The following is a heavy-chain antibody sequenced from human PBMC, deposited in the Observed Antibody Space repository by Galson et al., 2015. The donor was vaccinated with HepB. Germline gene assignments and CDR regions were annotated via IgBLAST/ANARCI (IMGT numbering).Heavy chain of an antibody. D-gene: IGHD2-15*01. V-gene: IGHV1-2*06. Sequence: SVKVSCKASGYTFTGYYMHWVRQAPGQGLEWMGRINPNSGGTNYAQKFQGRVTMTRDTSISTAYMELSRLRSDDTAVYYCARDSEGLGYGSGGNCYGDYWGQGTLVTVSS. CDR1: GYTFTGYY. CDR3: ARDSEGLGYGSGGNCYGDY. CDR2: INPNSGGT. J-gene: IGHJ4*02.